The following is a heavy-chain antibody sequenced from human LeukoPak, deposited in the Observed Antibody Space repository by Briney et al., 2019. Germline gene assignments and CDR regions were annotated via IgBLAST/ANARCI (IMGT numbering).Heavy chain of an antibody. D-gene: IGHD1-26*01. V-gene: IGHV3-53*01. CDR1: GFTVSSNY. Sequence: GGSLRLSCSASGFTVSSNYMNWVRQAPGKGLEWLSVLYSGGSTYYADSVQGRFTISRDNSKNTLYLQMNSLRAEDTAVYYCATSESYYLEYRGHGTLVTVSS. CDR3: ATSESYYLEY. J-gene: IGHJ4*01. CDR2: LYSGGST.